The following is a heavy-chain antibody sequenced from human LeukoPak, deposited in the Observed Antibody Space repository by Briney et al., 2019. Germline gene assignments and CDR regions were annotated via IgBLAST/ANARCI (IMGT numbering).Heavy chain of an antibody. J-gene: IGHJ4*02. D-gene: IGHD3-3*02. CDR3: ARNMADSALEFDF. CDR2: IYYSGST. V-gene: IGHV4-31*03. CDR1: GGSISSGGYY. Sequence: SQTLSLTCTVSGGSISSGGYYWSWIRQHPGKGLEWIGYIYYSGSTYYNPSLKSRVTISAATSKNQFSLNLSSVTAADTAVYFCARNMADSALEFDFWGQGTLLTVSS.